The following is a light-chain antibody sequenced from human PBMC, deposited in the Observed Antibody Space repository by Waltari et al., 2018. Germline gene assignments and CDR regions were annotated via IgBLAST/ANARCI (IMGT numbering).Light chain of an antibody. CDR2: DTS. Sequence: EIVLTQSPVTLSLAAGERATPACRASESVSNYLAWYQQQPGQSPTLLIYDTSKRATGIPGRFSGSGYGTDFTLTINNLEAEDFALYYCQQGVILPLTFGGGTKLEIK. J-gene: IGKJ4*01. V-gene: IGKV3-11*01. CDR3: QQGVILPLT. CDR1: ESVSNY.